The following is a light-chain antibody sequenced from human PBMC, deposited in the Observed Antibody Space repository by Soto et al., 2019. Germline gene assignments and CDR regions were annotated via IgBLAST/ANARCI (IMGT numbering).Light chain of an antibody. CDR3: QQYGSSPWT. J-gene: IGKJ1*01. CDR1: QSVSSSY. V-gene: IGKV3-20*01. Sequence: EIVLTQSPGTLSLSPGERATLSCRASQSVSSSYLAWYQQKPGQAPRFLIYGTSSRATGIPDRFSGSGSGTDFSLTISRLEPEDFEVYYCQQYGSSPWTSGQGTKVEIK. CDR2: GTS.